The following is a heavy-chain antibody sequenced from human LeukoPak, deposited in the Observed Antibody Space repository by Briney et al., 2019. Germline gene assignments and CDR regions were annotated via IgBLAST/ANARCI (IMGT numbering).Heavy chain of an antibody. J-gene: IGHJ5*01. CDR2: IIPIFGTA. Sequence: SVKVSCKASGGTFSSYAISWVRQAPGQGLEWMGGIIPIFGTANYAQKFQGRVTITADESTSTAYMELSSLRSDDTAVYYCARGVRLNQRFDSWGQGTLVTVSS. CDR3: ARGVRLNQRFDS. CDR1: GGTFSSYA. V-gene: IGHV1-69*13. D-gene: IGHD2-2*01.